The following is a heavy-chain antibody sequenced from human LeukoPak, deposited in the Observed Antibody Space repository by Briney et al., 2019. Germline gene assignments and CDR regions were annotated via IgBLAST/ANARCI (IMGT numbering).Heavy chain of an antibody. V-gene: IGHV3-11*01. CDR3: AKDPALFAASAMALFDY. CDR1: GFTFSDYY. J-gene: IGHJ4*02. D-gene: IGHD5-18*01. Sequence: GGSLRLSCAASGFTFSDYYMSWIRQAPGKGLEWVSYISSSGSTIYYADSVKGRFTIPRDNAKNSLYLQMNSLRAEDTAVYYCAKDPALFAASAMALFDYWGQGTLVTVSS. CDR2: ISSSGSTI.